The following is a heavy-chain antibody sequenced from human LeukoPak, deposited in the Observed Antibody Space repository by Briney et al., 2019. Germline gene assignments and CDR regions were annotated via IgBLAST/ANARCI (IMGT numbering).Heavy chain of an antibody. J-gene: IGHJ4*02. Sequence: GGSLRLSCAASGFTFSSYWMSWVRQAPGKGLEWVANIKQDGSEKYYVDSVKGRFTISRDNAKNSLYLQMNSLRAEDTAVYYCAKDSSVYYYDSRNFDYWGQGTLVTVSS. D-gene: IGHD3-22*01. CDR3: AKDSSVYYYDSRNFDY. V-gene: IGHV3-7*01. CDR1: GFTFSSYW. CDR2: IKQDGSEK.